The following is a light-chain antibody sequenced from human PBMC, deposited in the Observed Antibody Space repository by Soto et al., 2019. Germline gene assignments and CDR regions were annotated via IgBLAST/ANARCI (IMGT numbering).Light chain of an antibody. J-gene: IGLJ2*01. Sequence: SYELTQPPSVSVAPGQTARITCGGNNIGSKSVHWYQQKPGQAPVLVVYDGSDRPSGIPERFSGSNSGNTATLTISRVEAGDEAGYYCQVWDSSSDHLVVFGGGTKLTVL. V-gene: IGLV3-21*02. CDR3: QVWDSSSDHLVV. CDR2: DGS. CDR1: NIGSKS.